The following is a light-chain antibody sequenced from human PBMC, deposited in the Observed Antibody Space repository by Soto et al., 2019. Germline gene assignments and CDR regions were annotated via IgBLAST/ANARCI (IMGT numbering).Light chain of an antibody. CDR2: DAA. CDR3: QQYDKFPPYT. Sequence: IQMTQSPSSLSASAGDRVTITCQASQDIDNYLNWYQQKPGQAPKLLIYDAANLETGVPSRFSGRGSGTAFTFTISSLQPEDIATYYCQQYDKFPPYTFGQGTKLELK. J-gene: IGKJ2*01. V-gene: IGKV1-33*01. CDR1: QDIDNY.